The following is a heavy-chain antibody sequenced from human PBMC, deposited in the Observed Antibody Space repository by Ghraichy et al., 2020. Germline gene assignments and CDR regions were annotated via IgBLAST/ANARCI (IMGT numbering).Heavy chain of an antibody. D-gene: IGHD2-21*02. CDR2: ISSSGITI. CDR3: ARDLTYCGGDCYSDY. CDR1: GFTFSSYT. J-gene: IGHJ4*02. V-gene: IGHV3-48*02. Sequence: GALNISCAASGFTFSSYTMNWVRQAPGKGLEWVSYISSSGITIYYADSVKGRFTISKDNAKNSLYLQMNSLRDEDTAVYYCARDLTYCGGDCYSDYWGQGTLVTVSS.